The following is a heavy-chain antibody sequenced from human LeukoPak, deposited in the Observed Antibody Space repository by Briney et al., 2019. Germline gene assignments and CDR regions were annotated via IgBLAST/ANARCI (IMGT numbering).Heavy chain of an antibody. J-gene: IGHJ4*02. V-gene: IGHV5-51*01. Sequence: GESLKISCKGSRYNFTRYWIGWVRQMPGKGLEWMGIIYPADSETKNSPSFQGQVTMSADKSISTAYLQWSSLKASDTAIYYCARLGLGSGSSCDYWGQGTLVIVSS. D-gene: IGHD3-10*01. CDR1: RYNFTRYW. CDR3: ARLGLGSGSSCDY. CDR2: IYPADSET.